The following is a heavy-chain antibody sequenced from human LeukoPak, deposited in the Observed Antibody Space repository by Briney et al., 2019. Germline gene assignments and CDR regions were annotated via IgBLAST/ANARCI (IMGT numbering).Heavy chain of an antibody. V-gene: IGHV3-23*01. D-gene: IGHD6-6*01. CDR3: AKGSSSGVYYYGMDV. CDR1: GFTFSSYA. Sequence: GGSLRLSCAASGFTFSSYAMSWVRQAPGKGLEWVSAISGSGGSTYYADSVKGRFTISRDNTKNTLYLQMNSLRAEDTAVYYCAKGSSSGVYYYGMDVWGQGTTVTVSS. J-gene: IGHJ6*02. CDR2: ISGSGGST.